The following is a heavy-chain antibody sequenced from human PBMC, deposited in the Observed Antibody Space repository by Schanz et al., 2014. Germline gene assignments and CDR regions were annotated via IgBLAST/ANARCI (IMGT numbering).Heavy chain of an antibody. D-gene: IGHD4-17*01. J-gene: IGHJ4*02. CDR3: ARELRLEYYFDY. Sequence: QVQLVQSGAEVRKPGASVKVSCKASGYTFTRFHIYWVRRAPGQGLEWMGIINPSDGSTTYAQKFQGRVTMTRNTSTTKVFMELGSLRSDDTAVYYCARELRLEYYFDYWGQGTQVTVSS. CDR2: INPSDGST. CDR1: GYTFTRFH. V-gene: IGHV1-46*01.